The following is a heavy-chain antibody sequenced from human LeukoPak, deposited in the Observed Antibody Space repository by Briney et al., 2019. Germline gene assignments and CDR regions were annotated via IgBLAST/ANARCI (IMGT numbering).Heavy chain of an antibody. V-gene: IGHV1-2*02. CDR3: AGRDGSGSYLDY. CDR1: GYTFTRYY. Sequence: ASVKVSCKASGYTFTRYYIHWVPQAPGQGLEWMGWINPNSGGTGYAQKFQGRVTMTRDTSISTAYMELSRLRSDDTAVYYCAGRDGSGSYLDYWGQGTLVTVSS. J-gene: IGHJ4*02. D-gene: IGHD3-10*01. CDR2: INPNSGGT.